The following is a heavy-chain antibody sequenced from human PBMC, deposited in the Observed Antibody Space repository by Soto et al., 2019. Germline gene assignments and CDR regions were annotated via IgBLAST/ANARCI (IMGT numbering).Heavy chain of an antibody. CDR3: AISTYDILTKPDY. CDR2: IDPSDSYT. CDR1: GYSFTSYW. V-gene: IGHV5-10-1*01. Sequence: GESLKISCKGSGYSFTSYWISWVRQMPGKGLEWMGRIDPSDSYTNYSPSFQGHVTISADKSISTAYLQWSSLKASDTAMYYCAISTYDILTKPDYWGQGTLVTVSS. D-gene: IGHD3-9*01. J-gene: IGHJ4*02.